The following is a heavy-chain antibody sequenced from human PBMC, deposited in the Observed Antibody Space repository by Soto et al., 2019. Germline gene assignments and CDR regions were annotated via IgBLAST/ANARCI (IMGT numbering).Heavy chain of an antibody. CDR2: IIPILGTT. CDR1: GDTFSSYA. D-gene: IGHD3-3*01. CDR3: ARAQYYEFWSTYYTYYYYGMDV. J-gene: IGHJ6*02. Sequence: QVQLVQSGAEMKKPGSSVKVSCKASGDTFSSYAISWVRHAPGQGLEWMGGIIPILGTTNYALKFQGRVTITADESTSTAYMALSSLRSEDTAVYYCARAQYYEFWSTYYTYYYYGMDVWGQGTTVTVSS. V-gene: IGHV1-69*01.